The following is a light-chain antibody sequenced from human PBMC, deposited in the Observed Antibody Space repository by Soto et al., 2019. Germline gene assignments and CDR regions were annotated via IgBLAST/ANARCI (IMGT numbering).Light chain of an antibody. CDR2: DAS. Sequence: DIPMTQSPSTLSASVGDRVTITCRASQSIDTWLAWYQLKPGKAPNLLIYDASRLESGAPSTFSGSGSGTEFTLTISSLQPDDFATYYCQQYNSYPWTFGQGTKVEVK. V-gene: IGKV1-5*01. CDR3: QQYNSYPWT. CDR1: QSIDTW. J-gene: IGKJ1*01.